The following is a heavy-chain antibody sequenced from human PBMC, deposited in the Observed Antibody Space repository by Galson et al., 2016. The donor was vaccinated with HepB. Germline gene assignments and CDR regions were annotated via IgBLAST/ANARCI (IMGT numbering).Heavy chain of an antibody. CDR3: ARSTVAGTIQY. J-gene: IGHJ4*02. CDR1: GFTFSTFS. D-gene: IGHD6-19*01. Sequence: SLRLSCAASGFTFSTFSMNWVRQAPGKGLEWIAYISRTSDKIYYADSLKGRVTISRDNAKNSLSLQVNSLRDEATAIYYCARSTVAGTIQYWGRGTLITVSS. V-gene: IGHV3-48*02. CDR2: ISRTSDKI.